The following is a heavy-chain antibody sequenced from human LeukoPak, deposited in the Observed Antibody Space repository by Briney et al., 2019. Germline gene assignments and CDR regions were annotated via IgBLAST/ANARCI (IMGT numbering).Heavy chain of an antibody. Sequence: SETLSLTCAVYGGSFSAHYWSWIRQSPGKGLEWIAEINHRGDTNYNPSVKSRVSISVDTSKNQFSLKVTSLTAADTAVYYCARGPTISETGYFDYWGQGTLVNVSS. D-gene: IGHD1-1*01. V-gene: IGHV4-34*01. CDR2: INHRGDT. J-gene: IGHJ4*03. CDR1: GGSFSAHY. CDR3: ARGPTISETGYFDY.